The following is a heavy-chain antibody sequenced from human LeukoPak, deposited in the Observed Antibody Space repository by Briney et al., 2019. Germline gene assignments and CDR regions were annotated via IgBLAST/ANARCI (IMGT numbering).Heavy chain of an antibody. CDR3: ARHIYCGGDCSPPVY. Sequence: PSETLSLTCTVSGDSISDNNYYWGWIRQPPGKGLEWIGSLYYTGSTYYNSSLESRVTISVDMSKNQFSLKLSSVTAADTAVYYCARHIYCGGDCSPPVYWGQGTLVTVSS. J-gene: IGHJ4*02. D-gene: IGHD2-21*02. V-gene: IGHV4-39*01. CDR2: LYYTGST. CDR1: GDSISDNNYY.